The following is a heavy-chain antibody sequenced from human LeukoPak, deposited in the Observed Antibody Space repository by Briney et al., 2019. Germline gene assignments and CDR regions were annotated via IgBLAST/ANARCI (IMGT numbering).Heavy chain of an antibody. CDR3: ARSAAGTNDAFDI. V-gene: IGHV1-18*01. CDR2: ISAYNGNT. D-gene: IGHD6-13*01. Sequence: ASVTVSCKASGYTFTSYGISWVRQAPGQGLEWMGWISAYNGNTNYAQKLQGRVTMTTDTSTRTAYMELRSLRSDDTAVYYCARSAAGTNDAFDIWGQGTMVTVSS. CDR1: GYTFTSYG. J-gene: IGHJ3*02.